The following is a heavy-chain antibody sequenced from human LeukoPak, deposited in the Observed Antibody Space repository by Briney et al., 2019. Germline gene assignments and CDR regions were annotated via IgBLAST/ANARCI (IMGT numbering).Heavy chain of an antibody. CDR2: ISGSGGST. J-gene: IGHJ4*02. V-gene: IGHV3-23*01. D-gene: IGHD3-22*01. CDR1: GFTFSSYA. Sequence: PGGSLRLSCAASGFTFSSYAMSWDRQAPGKGLEWVSAISGSGGSTYYEDSVKGGFTISTDNSKNTLYLQMNSLRAEDTAVYYCAKLSGDSSGYYYGGYFDYWGQGTLVTVSS. CDR3: AKLSGDSSGYYYGGYFDY.